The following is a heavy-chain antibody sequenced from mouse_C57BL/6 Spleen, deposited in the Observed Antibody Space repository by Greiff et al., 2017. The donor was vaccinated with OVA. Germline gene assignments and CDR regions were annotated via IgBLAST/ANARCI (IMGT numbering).Heavy chain of an antibody. Sequence: QVQLQQPGAELVRPGTSVKLSCKASGYTFTSYWMHWVKQRPGQGLEWIGVIDPSDSYTNYNPKFKGKATLTVDTSSSTAYMQLSSLTSEDSAVYYCARRDYYGSSYLFDYWGQGTTLTVSS. CDR3: ARRDYYGSSYLFDY. CDR2: IDPSDSYT. D-gene: IGHD1-1*01. V-gene: IGHV1-59*01. CDR1: GYTFTSYW. J-gene: IGHJ2*01.